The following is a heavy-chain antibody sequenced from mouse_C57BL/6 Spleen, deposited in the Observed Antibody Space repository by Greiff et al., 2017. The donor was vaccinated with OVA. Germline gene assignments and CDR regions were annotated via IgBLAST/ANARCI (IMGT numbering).Heavy chain of an antibody. J-gene: IGHJ4*01. CDR1: GFTFSDYG. V-gene: IGHV5-17*01. D-gene: IGHD2-3*01. Sequence: EVQLQESGGGLVKPGGSLKLSCAASGFTFSDYGMHWVRQAPEKGLEWVAYISSGSSTIYYADTVKGRFTISRDNAKNTLFLQMTSLRSEDTAMYYCARISDGYYESYAMDYWGQGTSVTVSS. CDR3: ARISDGYYESYAMDY. CDR2: ISSGSSTI.